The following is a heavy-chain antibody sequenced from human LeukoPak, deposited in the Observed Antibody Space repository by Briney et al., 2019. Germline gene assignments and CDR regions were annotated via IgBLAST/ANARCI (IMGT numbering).Heavy chain of an antibody. CDR1: GFIFSSYA. CDR3: AKDLGYYGSGSYYNQWLFDY. V-gene: IGHV3-23*01. D-gene: IGHD3-10*01. Sequence: QPGGSLRLSCAASGFIFSSYAMSWVRQAPGKGLEWVSTISGSGGSTYYADSVKGRFTISRDNSKNTLYLQMNSLRAEDTAVYYCAKDLGYYGSGSYYNQWLFDYWGQGTLVTVSS. J-gene: IGHJ4*02. CDR2: ISGSGGST.